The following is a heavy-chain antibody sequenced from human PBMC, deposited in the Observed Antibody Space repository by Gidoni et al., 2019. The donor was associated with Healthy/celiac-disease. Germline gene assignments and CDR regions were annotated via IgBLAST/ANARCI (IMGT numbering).Heavy chain of an antibody. CDR1: GFTFSSYA. CDR2: ISYDGSNK. CDR3: ARDPKLMVRGIYYYYGMDV. J-gene: IGHJ6*02. V-gene: IGHV3-30-3*01. D-gene: IGHD3-10*01. Sequence: QVQLVESGGGVVQPGRSLSLSCAASGFTFSSYAIHWVRQAPGKGLEWGAVISYDGSNKYYADSVKGRFTISRDNSKNTLYLQMNSLRAEDTAVYYCARDPKLMVRGIYYYYGMDVWGQGTTVTVSS.